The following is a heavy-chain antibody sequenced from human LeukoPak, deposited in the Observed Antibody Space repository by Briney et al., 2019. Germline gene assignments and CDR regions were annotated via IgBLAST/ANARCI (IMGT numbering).Heavy chain of an antibody. CDR3: ASSSSWYRYFQH. J-gene: IGHJ1*01. CDR2: ISGSGGST. V-gene: IGHV3-23*01. D-gene: IGHD6-13*01. Sequence: GGSLRLSCAASGFTFSSYAMSWVRQAPGKGLEWVSAISGSGGSTYYADSVKGRFTISRDNSKNTLYLQMNSLRAEDTAVYYCASSSSWYRYFQHWGQGTLVTVSS. CDR1: GFTFSSYA.